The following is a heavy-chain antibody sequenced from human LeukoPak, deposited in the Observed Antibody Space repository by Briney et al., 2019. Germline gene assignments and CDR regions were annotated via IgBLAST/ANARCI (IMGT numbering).Heavy chain of an antibody. CDR3: AREMLDYSNYEPSGSHFDY. J-gene: IGHJ4*02. D-gene: IGHD4-11*01. V-gene: IGHV1-69*13. CDR1: GGTFSSYA. CDR2: IIRIFGTA. Sequence: GASVKVSCKASGGTFSSYAISWVRQAPGQGLEWMGGIIRIFGTANYAQKFQGRVTITADESTSTAYMELSSLRSEDTAVYYCAREMLDYSNYEPSGSHFDYWGQGTLVTVSS.